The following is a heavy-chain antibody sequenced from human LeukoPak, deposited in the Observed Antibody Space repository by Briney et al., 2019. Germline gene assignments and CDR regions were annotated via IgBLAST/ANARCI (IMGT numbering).Heavy chain of an antibody. V-gene: IGHV5-51*01. Sequence: GESLKISCKGSGYSFTNYWIGWVRQMPGKGLEWLGFIHPGDSDTRYSPSFQGQVTISADKSISTAYLQWSSLKASDTAMYYCARRGEEGETSEYFQNWGQGTLVIVSS. CDR1: GYSFTNYW. CDR3: ARRGEEGETSEYFQN. J-gene: IGHJ1*01. D-gene: IGHD3-10*01. CDR2: IHPGDSDT.